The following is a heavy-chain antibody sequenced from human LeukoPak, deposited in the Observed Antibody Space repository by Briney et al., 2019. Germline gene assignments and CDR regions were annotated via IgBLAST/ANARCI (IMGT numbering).Heavy chain of an antibody. Sequence: PSETLSLTCTVSGGSISSSSYYWGWIRQPPGKGLEGIGSIYYSGSTYYNPSLKSRVTISVDTSKNQFSLKLSSVTAADTAVYYCACSQFGDWFDPWGQGTLVTVSS. CDR1: GGSISSSSYY. CDR3: ACSQFGDWFDP. CDR2: IYYSGST. D-gene: IGHD3-16*01. V-gene: IGHV4-39*01. J-gene: IGHJ5*02.